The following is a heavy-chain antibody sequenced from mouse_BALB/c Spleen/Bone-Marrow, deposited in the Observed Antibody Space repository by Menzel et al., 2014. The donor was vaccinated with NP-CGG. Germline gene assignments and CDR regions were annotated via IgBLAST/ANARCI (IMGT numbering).Heavy chain of an antibody. CDR3: ARDGLLSDY. J-gene: IGHJ2*01. CDR2: IYPGNGDT. CDR1: GYTFNSYN. V-gene: IGHV1-12*01. D-gene: IGHD2-3*01. Sequence: QVQLQQSGAELVKPGASVKMSCKASGYTFNSYNMHWVKQTPGQGLEWIGAIYPGNGDTSYNQKFKGKATLTADKSSSTAYMQLSSLTSEDSAVYYCARDGLLSDYWGQGTTLTVSS.